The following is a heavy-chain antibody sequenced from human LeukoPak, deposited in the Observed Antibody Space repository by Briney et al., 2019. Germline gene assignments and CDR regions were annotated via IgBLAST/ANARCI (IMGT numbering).Heavy chain of an antibody. Sequence: GASVKVSCKASGDTFIRYGISWVRQAPGQGLERMGWISTGNGNTNYGQKFQGRVTMTTDTSTGTAYMELRSLRSDDTAMYYCARANNWNYALGYWGQGTLVTVSS. V-gene: IGHV1-18*01. CDR2: ISTGNGNT. CDR3: ARANNWNYALGY. CDR1: GDTFIRYG. J-gene: IGHJ4*02. D-gene: IGHD1-7*01.